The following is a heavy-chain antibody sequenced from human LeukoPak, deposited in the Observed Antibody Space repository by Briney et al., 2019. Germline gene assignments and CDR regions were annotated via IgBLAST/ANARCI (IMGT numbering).Heavy chain of an antibody. Sequence: MPSETLSLTCAVSGGSISSGGYSWSWIRQPPGKGLEWIGYIYHSGSTSYSPSLKSRVTISVDTSKNQFSLKLTSVTAADTAVYYCARDLTGYGSGSYDYWGQGTLVTVSS. CDR2: IYHSGST. V-gene: IGHV4-30-2*01. CDR1: GGSISSGGYS. J-gene: IGHJ4*02. D-gene: IGHD3-10*01. CDR3: ARDLTGYGSGSYDY.